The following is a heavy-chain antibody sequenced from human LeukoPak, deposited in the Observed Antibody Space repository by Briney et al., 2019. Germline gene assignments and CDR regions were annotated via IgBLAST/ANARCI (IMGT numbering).Heavy chain of an antibody. CDR2: IYYSGST. D-gene: IGHD5-24*01. CDR1: VGSISSYY. J-gene: IGHJ6*02. V-gene: IGHV4-59*01. Sequence: SETLSLTRTVSVGSISSYYWSWIRQPPGKGLEWIGYIYYSGSTNYNPCLKSRVTISVDTSKNQFSLKLSSVTAADTAVYYCARDRRDGYNFYYYYGMDVWGQGTTVTVSS. CDR3: ARDRRDGYNFYYYYGMDV.